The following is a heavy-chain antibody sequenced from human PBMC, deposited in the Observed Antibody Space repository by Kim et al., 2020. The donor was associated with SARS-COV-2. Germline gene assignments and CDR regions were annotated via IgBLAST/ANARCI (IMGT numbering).Heavy chain of an antibody. CDR1: GFTFSNYG. V-gene: IGHV3-33*01. CDR3: ARAHSRAGYNSPYY. D-gene: IGHD5-12*01. Sequence: GGSLRLSCETSGFTFSNYGMHWVRQAPGKGLEWVAGIWFDGSNEDYVDSVKGRFTISRDISKKTLYLEMNSLRAEDTSVYYFARAHSRAGYNSPYYWGQG. CDR2: IWFDGSNE. J-gene: IGHJ4*02.